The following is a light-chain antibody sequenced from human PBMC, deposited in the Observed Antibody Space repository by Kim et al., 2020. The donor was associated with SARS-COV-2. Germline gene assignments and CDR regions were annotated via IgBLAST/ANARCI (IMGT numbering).Light chain of an antibody. J-gene: IGKJ4*01. CDR2: GAS. CDR3: QQYYTTPPT. V-gene: IGKV4-1*01. Sequence: SPFDCKSNQSILYRSKNKNHLAWYQQKPGQPPKLLVYGASTRESGVPDRFSGSGSGTDFTLTISSLQAEDVAVYYCQQYYTTPPTFGGGTKVDIK. CDR1: QSILYRSKNKNH.